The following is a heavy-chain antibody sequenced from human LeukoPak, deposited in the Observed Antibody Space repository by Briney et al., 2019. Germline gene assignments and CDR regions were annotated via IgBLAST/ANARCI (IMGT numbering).Heavy chain of an antibody. CDR2: INPNSGGT. CDR1: GYTFTGYY. CDR3: ARAKRDYDSSGYYQSAFDI. V-gene: IGHV1-2*06. Sequence: ASVKVSCKASGYTFTGYYMHWVRQAPGQGLEWMGRINPNSGGTNYAQKLQGSVTMTRDTSISTAYMELSRLRSDDTAVYYCARAKRDYDSSGYYQSAFDIWGQGTMVTVSS. J-gene: IGHJ3*02. D-gene: IGHD3-22*01.